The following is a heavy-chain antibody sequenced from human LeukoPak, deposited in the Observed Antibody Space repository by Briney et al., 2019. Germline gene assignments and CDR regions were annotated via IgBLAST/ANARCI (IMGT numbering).Heavy chain of an antibody. V-gene: IGHV1-69*13. CDR1: GYTFTSYG. J-gene: IGHJ4*02. CDR2: IIPIFGTA. Sequence: GASVKVSCKASGYTFTSYGISWVRQAPGQGLEWMGGIIPIFGTANYAQKFQGRVTITADESTSTAYMELSSLRSEDTAVYYCARESPPVGAYLYWGQGTLVTVSS. D-gene: IGHD1-26*01. CDR3: ARESPPVGAYLY.